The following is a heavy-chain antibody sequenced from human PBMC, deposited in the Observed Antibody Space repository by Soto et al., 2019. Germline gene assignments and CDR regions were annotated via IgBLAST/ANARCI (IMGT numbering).Heavy chain of an antibody. CDR3: ARAGGYNWNYQLTYFDY. CDR2: IYHSGST. V-gene: IGHV4-4*02. J-gene: IGHJ4*02. D-gene: IGHD1-7*01. Sequence: QVQLQESGPGLVKPSGTLSLTCAVSSGSISSSNWWSWVRQPPGKGLEWIGEIYHSGSTNYNPSLKSRVTISVDKSKNQFSLKLSSVTAADTAVYYCARAGGYNWNYQLTYFDYWGQGTLVTVSS. CDR1: SGSISSSNW.